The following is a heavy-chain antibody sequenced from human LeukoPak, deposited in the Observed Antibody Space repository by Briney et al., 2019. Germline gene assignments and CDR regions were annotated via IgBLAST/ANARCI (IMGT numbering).Heavy chain of an antibody. CDR3: VGGYQLLLFDD. J-gene: IGHJ4*02. D-gene: IGHD2-2*01. V-gene: IGHV3-23*01. Sequence: GGSLRLSCAASAFTFDDYAMRWVRQAAGKGREWVSAISISSTRTYNADSVKGPCTNSRDNSKNTLYLQMNSLRAGDTALYYCVGGYQLLLFDDWGQGTLVTVSS. CDR1: AFTFDDYA. CDR2: ISISSTRT.